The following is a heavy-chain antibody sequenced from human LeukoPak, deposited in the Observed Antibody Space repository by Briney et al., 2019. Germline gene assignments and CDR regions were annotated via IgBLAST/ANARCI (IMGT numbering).Heavy chain of an antibody. J-gene: IGHJ3*02. CDR2: ISYDGSNK. Sequence: PGGSLRLSCAASGFTFSSYAMHWVRQAPGKGLEWVAVISYDGSNKYYADSVKGRFTISRDNSKNTLYLQMNSLRAEDTAVYYCASDEITMIVVVNDAFDIWGQGTMVTVSS. CDR3: ASDEITMIVVVNDAFDI. V-gene: IGHV3-30-3*01. CDR1: GFTFSSYA. D-gene: IGHD3-22*01.